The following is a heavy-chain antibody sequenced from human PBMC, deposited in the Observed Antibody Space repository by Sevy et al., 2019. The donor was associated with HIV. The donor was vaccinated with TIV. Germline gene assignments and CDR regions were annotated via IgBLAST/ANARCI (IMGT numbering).Heavy chain of an antibody. Sequence: GGSLRLSCAASGFDFSIYSMSWVRQAPGKGLEWVSTLSFGCGKINYADSVKGRFTISRDNSKSSVYLQINNMRVEDTAVYYCAREGCTKPHDYWGQGTRVTVSS. D-gene: IGHD2-8*01. CDR1: GFDFSIYS. V-gene: IGHV3-23*01. CDR2: LSFGCGKI. CDR3: AREGCTKPHDY. J-gene: IGHJ4*02.